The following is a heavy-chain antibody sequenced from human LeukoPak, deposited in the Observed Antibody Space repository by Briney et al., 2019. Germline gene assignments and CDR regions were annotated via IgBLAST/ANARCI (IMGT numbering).Heavy chain of an antibody. D-gene: IGHD6-19*01. Sequence: PSETLSLTCTVSGGSISGYYWSWIRQPPGKGLEWIGYIYYSGSTNYNPSLKSRVTISVDTSKNQFSLKLSSVTAADTAVYYCAKHYSSGWYYFDYWGQGTLVTVSS. CDR1: GGSISGYY. J-gene: IGHJ4*02. CDR3: AKHYSSGWYYFDY. V-gene: IGHV4-59*08. CDR2: IYYSGST.